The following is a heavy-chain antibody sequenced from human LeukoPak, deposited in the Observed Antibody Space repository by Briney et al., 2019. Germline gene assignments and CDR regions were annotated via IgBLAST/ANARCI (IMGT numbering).Heavy chain of an antibody. CDR1: GGSISSYY. Sequence: SETLSLTRTASGGSISSYYWSWIRQPPGKGLEWIGYIYYSGSTNYNPSLKSRVTISVDTSKNQFSLKLSSVTAADTAVYYCARQEIAAADFDYWGQGTLVTVSS. V-gene: IGHV4-59*08. CDR2: IYYSGST. D-gene: IGHD6-13*01. CDR3: ARQEIAAADFDY. J-gene: IGHJ4*02.